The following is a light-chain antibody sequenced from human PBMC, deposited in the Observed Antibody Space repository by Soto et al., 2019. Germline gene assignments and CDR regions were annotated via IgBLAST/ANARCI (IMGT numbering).Light chain of an antibody. CDR1: QSVTSTY. CDR3: QQYGSPHHPTT. V-gene: IGKV3-20*01. CDR2: GVS. Sequence: EIVLTQSPGTLSLSPGERATLSCRASQSVTSTYLGWYQQKPGQAPRLLMYGVSVRATGIPDRFSGRGSGTDFTLTISRLEHEDFAVYYCQQYGSPHHPTTFGQGTRLEIK. J-gene: IGKJ5*01.